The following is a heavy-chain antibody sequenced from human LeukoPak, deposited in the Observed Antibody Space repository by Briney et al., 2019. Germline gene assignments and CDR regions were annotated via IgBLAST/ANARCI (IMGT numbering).Heavy chain of an antibody. CDR2: INHSGST. J-gene: IGHJ5*02. CDR3: ARGLRKVVRGASFHWFDP. D-gene: IGHD3-10*01. V-gene: IGHV4-34*01. CDR1: GGSFSGHY. Sequence: SETLSLTCAVYGGSFSGHYWSWIRQPPGKGLEWIGEINHSGSTNYNPSLKSRVTISVDTSKNQFSLKLSSVTAADTAVYYCARGLRKVVRGASFHWFDPWGQGTLVTVSS.